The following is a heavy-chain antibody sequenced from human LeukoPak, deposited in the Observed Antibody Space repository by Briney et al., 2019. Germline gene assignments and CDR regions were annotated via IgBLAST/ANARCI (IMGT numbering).Heavy chain of an antibody. J-gene: IGHJ4*02. Sequence: GGSLRLSCAASGFNFSDYYMSWIRQAPGKGLEWVSYISSSGLTIYYADSVKGRFTISRDNAKNSLYLQMNSLRAEDTAVYYCARDSGGYSYGKKYLDYGGQGTLVTVSA. CDR1: GFNFSDYY. V-gene: IGHV3-11*04. CDR2: ISSSGLTI. CDR3: ARDSGGYSYGKKYLDY. D-gene: IGHD5-18*01.